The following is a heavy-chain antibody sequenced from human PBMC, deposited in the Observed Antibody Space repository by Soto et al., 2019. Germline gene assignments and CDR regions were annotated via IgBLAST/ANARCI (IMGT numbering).Heavy chain of an antibody. D-gene: IGHD3-16*02. Sequence: ASVKVSCKAAGYTFTSYGISWVRQAPGQGLEWMGWISAYNGNTNYAQKLQGRVTMTTDTSTSTAYMELRSLRCAVTAVDYCVSAFPIYDYIWGSYRSSFHDYWGQGTLVTVSS. CDR1: GYTFTSYG. CDR2: ISAYNGNT. J-gene: IGHJ4*02. V-gene: IGHV1-18*01. CDR3: VSAFPIYDYIWGSYRSSFHDY.